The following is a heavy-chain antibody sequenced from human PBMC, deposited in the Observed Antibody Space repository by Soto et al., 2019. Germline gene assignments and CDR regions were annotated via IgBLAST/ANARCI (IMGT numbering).Heavy chain of an antibody. V-gene: IGHV1-2*04. Sequence: GASVKVSCKASVYTFTGYYMHWVRQAPGQGLEWMGWINPNSGGTNYAQKFQGWVTMTRDTSISTAYMELSRLRSDDTAVYYCARAWDRYSSSSAVDYWGQGTRVTVSS. CDR3: ARAWDRYSSSSAVDY. D-gene: IGHD6-6*01. CDR2: INPNSGGT. CDR1: VYTFTGYY. J-gene: IGHJ4*02.